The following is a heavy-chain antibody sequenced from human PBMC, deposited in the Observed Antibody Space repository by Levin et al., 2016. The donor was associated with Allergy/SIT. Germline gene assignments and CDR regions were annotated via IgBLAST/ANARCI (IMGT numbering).Heavy chain of an antibody. CDR1: GYTFTGYY. V-gene: IGHV1-2*02. J-gene: IGHJ5*02. CDR3: ARPHQGAGDQVGATQIWFDP. CDR2: INPNSGGT. D-gene: IGHD1-26*01. Sequence: ASVKVSCKASGYTFTGYYMHWVRQAPGQGLEWMGWINPNSGGTNYAQKFQGRVTMTRDTSISTAYMELSRLRSDDTAVYYCARPHQGAGDQVGATQIWFDPWGQGTLVTVSS.